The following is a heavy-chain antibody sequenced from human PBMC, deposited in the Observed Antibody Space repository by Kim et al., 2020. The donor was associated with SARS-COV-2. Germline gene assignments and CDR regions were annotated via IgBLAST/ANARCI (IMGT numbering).Heavy chain of an antibody. V-gene: IGHV4-34*01. J-gene: IGHJ4*02. CDR3: ARGERQVFDY. Sequence: NTSPSLESRVTIPIDTSKNHFSLRLCSVTAADTAVYYCARGERQVFDYWGQGTLVTVSS.